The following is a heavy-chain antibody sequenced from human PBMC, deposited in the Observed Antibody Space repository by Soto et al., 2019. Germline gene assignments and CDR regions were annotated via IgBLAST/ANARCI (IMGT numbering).Heavy chain of an antibody. CDR2: IKQDGSEK. Sequence: GESLKISCAASGFTFSSYWMSWVRQAPGKGLEWVANIKQDGSEKYYVDSVRGRFTISRDNANNSLYLQMNSLRAEDTAVYYCAREGDFTMVRGVIPYYYYYMDVWGKGTTVTVSS. CDR3: AREGDFTMVRGVIPYYYYYMDV. V-gene: IGHV3-7*01. J-gene: IGHJ6*03. D-gene: IGHD3-10*01. CDR1: GFTFSSYW.